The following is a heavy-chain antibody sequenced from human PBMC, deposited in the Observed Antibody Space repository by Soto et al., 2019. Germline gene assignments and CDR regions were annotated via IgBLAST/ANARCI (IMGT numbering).Heavy chain of an antibody. D-gene: IGHD3-22*01. V-gene: IGHV3-23*01. CDR1: GFSFSSYA. CDR2: ISGSGTKT. Sequence: GGSLRLSCAASGFSFSSYAMSWVRQAPGKGLDWVSAISGSGTKTHYADSVKGRFTISRDNSKNTLYLQMNSLRAEDTAVYYCAKDNHVNEVVKVFEYWAGGAMVTDYS. CDR3: AKDNHVNEVVKVFEY. J-gene: IGHJ4*02.